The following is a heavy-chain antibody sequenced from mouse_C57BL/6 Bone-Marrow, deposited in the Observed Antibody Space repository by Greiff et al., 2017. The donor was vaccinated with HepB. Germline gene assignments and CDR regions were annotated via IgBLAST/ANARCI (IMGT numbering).Heavy chain of an antibody. V-gene: IGHV1-4*01. CDR1: GYTFTSYT. D-gene: IGHD1-1*01. J-gene: IGHJ4*01. Sequence: LQESGAELARPGASVKMSCKASGYTFTSYTMHWVKQRPGQGLELIGYINPSSGYTKYNQKFKDKATLTADKSSSTAYMQLSSLTSEDSAVYYCAKNTTVSPYAMDYWGQGTSVTVSS. CDR3: AKNTTVSPYAMDY. CDR2: INPSSGYT.